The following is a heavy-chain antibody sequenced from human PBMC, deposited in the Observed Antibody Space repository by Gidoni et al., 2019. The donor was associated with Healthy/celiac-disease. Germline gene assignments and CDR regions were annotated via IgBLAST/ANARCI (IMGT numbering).Heavy chain of an antibody. CDR2: IYPGDSDT. CDR3: ARAVGKQWLPSGGMDV. J-gene: IGHJ6*02. Sequence: EVQLVQSGAEVKKPGESRKFPGKVSGSSLTSYWIGWVRQMPGKGLEWMGIIYPGDSDTRYSPSFQGQVTISADKSISTAYLQWSSLKASDTAMYYCARAVGKQWLPSGGMDVWGQGTTVTVSS. CDR1: GSSLTSYW. D-gene: IGHD6-19*01. V-gene: IGHV5-51*01.